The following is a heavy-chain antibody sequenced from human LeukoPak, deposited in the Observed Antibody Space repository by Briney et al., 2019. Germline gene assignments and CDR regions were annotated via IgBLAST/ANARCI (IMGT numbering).Heavy chain of an antibody. Sequence: RSETLSLTCSVSGSSISPHHWTWIRQAPGEGLEWMGYISYRGTTNYSPSLKNRLTMSVDTSKNQISLKLTSVTAADTAVYYCARIQPSCPGLGFCSFDIWGQGTLATVSS. CDR2: ISYRGTT. V-gene: IGHV4-59*11. D-gene: IGHD3-3*01. J-gene: IGHJ3*02. CDR1: GSSISPHH. CDR3: ARIQPSCPGLGFCSFDI.